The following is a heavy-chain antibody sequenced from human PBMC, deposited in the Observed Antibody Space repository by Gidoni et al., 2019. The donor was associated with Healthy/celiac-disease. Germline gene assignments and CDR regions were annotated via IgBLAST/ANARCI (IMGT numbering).Heavy chain of an antibody. CDR2: IFSNDEK. J-gene: IGHJ6*03. Sequence: QVTLKESGPVLVKPTETLTLTCTVSGFSLSNASMGVSWIRQPPGKALEWLAHIFSNDEKSYSTSLKSRLTISKDTSKSQVVLTMTNMDPVDTATYYCARMKLYSSSSVGLAYYYMDVWGKGTTVTVSS. V-gene: IGHV2-26*01. CDR1: GFSLSNASMG. D-gene: IGHD6-6*01. CDR3: ARMKLYSSSSVGLAYYYMDV.